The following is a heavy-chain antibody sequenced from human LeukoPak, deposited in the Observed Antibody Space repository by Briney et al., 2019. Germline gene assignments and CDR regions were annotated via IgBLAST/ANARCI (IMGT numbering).Heavy chain of an antibody. J-gene: IGHJ4*02. CDR3: AKNTGQTSEYSYGYDY. V-gene: IGHV3-23*01. D-gene: IGHD5-18*01. Sequence: PGGSLRLSCAASGFTFSNCPMSWVRQAPGKGLEWVSHINGGRDITYYADSVKGRFTISRDNSKNTLYLQMNSLRAEDTALYYCAKNTGQTSEYSYGYDYWGQGTLVTVSS. CDR2: INGGRDIT. CDR1: GFTFSNCP.